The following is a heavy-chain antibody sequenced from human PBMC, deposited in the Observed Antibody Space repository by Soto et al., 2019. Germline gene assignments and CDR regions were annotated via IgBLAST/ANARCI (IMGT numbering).Heavy chain of an antibody. V-gene: IGHV3-33*01. Sequence: QVQLVESGGGVVQPGRSLRLSCAASGFTFSTYGMHWVRQAPGKGLEWVAVIWYDGSNKYYADSVKGRFTISRDNSKNTLYLQMNSLRAEDTAVYYRARDQGRGYSYGFDYWGQGTLVTVSS. CDR3: ARDQGRGYSYGFDY. D-gene: IGHD5-18*01. CDR2: IWYDGSNK. J-gene: IGHJ4*02. CDR1: GFTFSTYG.